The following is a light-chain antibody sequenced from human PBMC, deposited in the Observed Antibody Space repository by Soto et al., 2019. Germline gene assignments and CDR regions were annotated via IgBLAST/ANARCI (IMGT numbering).Light chain of an antibody. J-gene: IGKJ4*01. V-gene: IGKV1-9*01. CDR3: QQLNSYTLT. CDR2: AAS. Sequence: DIQLTQSPSFLSASVGDRVTITCRASQGISSYLAWYQQKPGKAPKLLIYAASTLQSGVPSRFSGSGSGTEFTLTISSLQPEDFATYYCQQLNSYTLTFGGETGVDIK. CDR1: QGISSY.